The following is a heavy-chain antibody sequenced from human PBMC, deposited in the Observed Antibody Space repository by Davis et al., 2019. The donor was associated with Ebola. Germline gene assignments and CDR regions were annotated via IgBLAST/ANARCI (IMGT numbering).Heavy chain of an antibody. CDR1: GGTFSSYA. Sequence: SVKVSCKASGGTFSSYAISWVRQAPGQGLEWMGGIIPIFGTANYAQKFQGRVTITADESTSTAYMELSSLRSEDTAVYYCAREKIPGVHYYDSSGYTPWDYWGQGTLVTVSS. J-gene: IGHJ4*02. CDR3: AREKIPGVHYYDSSGYTPWDY. CDR2: IIPIFGTA. V-gene: IGHV1-69*13. D-gene: IGHD3-22*01.